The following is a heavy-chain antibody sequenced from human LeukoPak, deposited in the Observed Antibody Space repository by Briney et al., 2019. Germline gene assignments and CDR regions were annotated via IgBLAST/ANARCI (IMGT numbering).Heavy chain of an antibody. Sequence: ASVKVSCKASGYTFTSYGISWVRQAPGQGLEWMGWISAYNGNTNYAQKLQGRVTMTTDTSTSTAYMELRSLRSDDTAGYYCAIGRYYYDSSGYYLKEFDYWGQGTLVTVSS. CDR3: AIGRYYYDSSGYYLKEFDY. CDR2: ISAYNGNT. CDR1: GYTFTSYG. J-gene: IGHJ4*02. D-gene: IGHD3-22*01. V-gene: IGHV1-18*01.